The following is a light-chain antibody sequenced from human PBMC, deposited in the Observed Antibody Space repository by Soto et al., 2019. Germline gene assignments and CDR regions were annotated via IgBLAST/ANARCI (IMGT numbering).Light chain of an antibody. CDR3: QQYAVSPIT. CDR1: QAVSRNY. CDR2: AAS. V-gene: IGKV3-20*01. J-gene: IGKJ5*01. Sequence: ILFTQSPVTLALSPGERGTRSCRASQAVSRNYLAWYHTKPGQAPRLLIYAASTRATGIPDRCSGSGSGTDFTLTISRLEPEDFAVFYCQQYAVSPITFGQGTRLEIK.